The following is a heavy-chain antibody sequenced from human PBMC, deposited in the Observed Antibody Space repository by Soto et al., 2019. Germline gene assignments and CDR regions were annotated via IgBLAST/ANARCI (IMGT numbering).Heavy chain of an antibody. D-gene: IGHD5-12*01. CDR2: ISGSGSSI. CDR1: GFTFTRYN. Sequence: EVQLVESGGGLVKPGGSLRLSCATSGFTFTRYNMIWVRRAPGKGLEWVSYISGSGSSIYYADSVKGRFTISRNNAKNSLYLQMNGLRAEDTAVYYCARDPYSGRWEDGSDKWGQGTLVTVSS. CDR3: ARDPYSGRWEDGSDK. J-gene: IGHJ4*02. V-gene: IGHV3-21*06.